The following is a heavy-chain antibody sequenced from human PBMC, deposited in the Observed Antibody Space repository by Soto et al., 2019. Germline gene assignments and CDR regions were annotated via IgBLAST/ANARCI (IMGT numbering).Heavy chain of an antibody. CDR2: ISGYNGNT. D-gene: IGHD3-9*01. CDR3: ARYGTYYDILAAFDY. Sequence: ASVKVSCKASGYTFANYGFSWVRQAPGQGLEGMGWISGYNGNTNYAQKLQGRVTMTTDTSTSTAYMELRSLRSDDTAVYYCARYGTYYDILAAFDYWGQGTLVTVSS. CDR1: GYTFANYG. V-gene: IGHV1-18*01. J-gene: IGHJ4*02.